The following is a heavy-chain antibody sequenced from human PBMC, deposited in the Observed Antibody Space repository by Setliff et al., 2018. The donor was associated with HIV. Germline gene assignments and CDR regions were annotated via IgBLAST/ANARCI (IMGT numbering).Heavy chain of an antibody. V-gene: IGHV4-59*01. CDR3: ARSALLYATRGGWFDP. CDR1: GGSTNNYY. D-gene: IGHD3-10*01. CDR2: IYHTGST. Sequence: SETLSLTCTVSGGSTNNYYWSWIRQPPGKGLQWIGNIYHTGSTNYNPSLRSRVTISIDTSTNQFFLRLKSVTAADTAVYYCARSALLYATRGGWFDPWGQGTRVTVSS. J-gene: IGHJ5*02.